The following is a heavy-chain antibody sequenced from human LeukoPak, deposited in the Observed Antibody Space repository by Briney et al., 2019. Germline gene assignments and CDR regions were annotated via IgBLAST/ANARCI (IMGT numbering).Heavy chain of an antibody. V-gene: IGHV3-23*01. J-gene: IGHJ4*02. D-gene: IGHD6-19*01. Sequence: PGGSLRLSCAASGFTFSSYAMSWVRQAPGRGLEWVSAIDRLGISTYYADSVKGRFTISRDSSKMYLQMDSLRVEDTAVYYCAKDASPSSHGWYLWVTWGQGTLVTVSS. CDR1: GFTFSSYA. CDR3: AKDASPSSHGWYLWVT. CDR2: IDRLGIST.